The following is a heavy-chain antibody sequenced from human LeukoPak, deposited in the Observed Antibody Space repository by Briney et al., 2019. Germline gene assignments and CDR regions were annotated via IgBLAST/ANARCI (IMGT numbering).Heavy chain of an antibody. V-gene: IGHV4-59*08. Sequence: SETLSLTCTVSGGSISSYYWSWIRQPPGKGLEWIGYIYYSGSTNYNPSLKSRVTISVDTSKNQFSLKLSSVTAADTAVYYCARSYSNGWADYYYYGMDVWGQGTTVTVSS. D-gene: IGHD6-19*01. CDR3: ARSYSNGWADYYYYGMDV. J-gene: IGHJ6*02. CDR1: GGSISSYY. CDR2: IYYSGST.